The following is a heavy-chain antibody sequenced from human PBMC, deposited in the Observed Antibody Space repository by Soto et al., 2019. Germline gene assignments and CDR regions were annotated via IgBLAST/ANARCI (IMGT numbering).Heavy chain of an antibody. J-gene: IGHJ4*02. CDR2: ISGFNGNT. Sequence: ASVKVSCKASGYTFNFYGITWVRQAPGQGLEWMGWISGFNGNTDYAADLQGRVTMTTDTSTSTAYMELRGLRSDDTAVYYCARIGVSSGHESPDFDSWGQGTLVTVSS. CDR1: GYTFNFYG. CDR3: ARIGVSSGHESPDFDS. D-gene: IGHD3-16*01. V-gene: IGHV1-18*01.